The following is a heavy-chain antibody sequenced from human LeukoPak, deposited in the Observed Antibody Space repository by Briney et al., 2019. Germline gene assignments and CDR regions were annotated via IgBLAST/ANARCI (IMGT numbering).Heavy chain of an antibody. V-gene: IGHV1-18*04. J-gene: IGHJ6*04. CDR1: GYTFTSYG. CDR2: ISAYNGNT. D-gene: IGHD3-10*01. CDR3: ARRSMVRGLGYYGMDV. Sequence: GASVTVSCKASGYTFTSYGISWVRQAPGQGLEWMGWISAYNGNTNYAQKLQGRVTMTTDTSTSTAYMELRSLRSDDTAVYYCARRSMVRGLGYYGMDVRGKGTTVTVSS.